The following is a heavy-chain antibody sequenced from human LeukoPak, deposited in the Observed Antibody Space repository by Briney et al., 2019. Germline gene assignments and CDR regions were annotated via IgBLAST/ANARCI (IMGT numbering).Heavy chain of an antibody. Sequence: SETLSLTCTVSGGSISGSRYYWAWIRQPPGKGLEWIGSMHYSGNFYSGSAYYNPSLRSRVTISVDTSQNHFSLKVNSVTAADTAVYYCARTLRGYYDSSGYSDYWGQGTLVTVSS. CDR1: GGSISGSRYY. CDR3: ARTLRGYYDSSGYSDY. J-gene: IGHJ4*02. CDR2: MHYSGNFYSGSA. V-gene: IGHV4-39*07. D-gene: IGHD3-22*01.